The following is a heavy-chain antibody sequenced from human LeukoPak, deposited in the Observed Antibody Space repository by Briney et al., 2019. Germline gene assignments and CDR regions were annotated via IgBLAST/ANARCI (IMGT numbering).Heavy chain of an antibody. CDR1: GASFSNSY. D-gene: IGHD1-1*01. CDR2: IDHTRNT. V-gene: IGHV4-34*01. CDR3: ATASQLGSYNWFDP. Sequence: SETLSLTCAVYGASFSNSYWSWIRQPPGKGLEWIGEIDHTRNTKYNPSLKGRGTISLDTSKNQFSLVLSSVTATDAAVYYCATASQLGSYNWFDPWGQGTLVTVSS. J-gene: IGHJ5*02.